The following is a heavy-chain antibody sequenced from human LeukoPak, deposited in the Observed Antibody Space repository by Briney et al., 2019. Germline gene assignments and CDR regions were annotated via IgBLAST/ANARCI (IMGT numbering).Heavy chain of an antibody. CDR1: GGSISSYY. D-gene: IGHD3-22*01. V-gene: IGHV4-59*08. J-gene: IGHJ4*02. CDR2: IYYSGST. Sequence: SETLSLTCTVSGGSISSYYWSWIRQPPGKGLEWIGYIYYSGSTNYNPSLKSRVTISVDTSKNQFSLKLSSVTAADTAVYYCARRDFFDSPFDYWGQGTLVTVSS. CDR3: ARRDFFDSPFDY.